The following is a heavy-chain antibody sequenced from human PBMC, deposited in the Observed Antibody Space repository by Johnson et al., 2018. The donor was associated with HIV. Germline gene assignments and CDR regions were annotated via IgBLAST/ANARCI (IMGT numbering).Heavy chain of an antibody. CDR3: ASITTIAAAGRGAFDI. V-gene: IGHV3-11*04. CDR2: ISSSGSTL. CDR1: GFTFSDYY. Sequence: QMLLVESGGGLVKPGGSLRLSCAASGFTFSDYYMSWIRQAPGKGLEWVSYISSSGSTLYSADSVKGRYTRSRHNAKNSLYLQMNSLRAEDTAVYYCASITTIAAAGRGAFDIWGQGTMVTVSS. J-gene: IGHJ3*02. D-gene: IGHD6-13*01.